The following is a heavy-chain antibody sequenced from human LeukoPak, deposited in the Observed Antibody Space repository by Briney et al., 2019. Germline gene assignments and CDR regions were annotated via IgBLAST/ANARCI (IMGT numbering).Heavy chain of an antibody. Sequence: SETLSLTCTVSGGSISSYYWSWIRQPPGKGLEWIGYIYYSGSANYNPSLKSRVTISVDTSKNQFSLKLSSVTAADTAVYYCARHRPMVRGEIRGMDVWGQGTTVTVSS. J-gene: IGHJ6*02. CDR1: GGSISSYY. CDR3: ARHRPMVRGEIRGMDV. D-gene: IGHD3-10*01. V-gene: IGHV4-59*08. CDR2: IYYSGSA.